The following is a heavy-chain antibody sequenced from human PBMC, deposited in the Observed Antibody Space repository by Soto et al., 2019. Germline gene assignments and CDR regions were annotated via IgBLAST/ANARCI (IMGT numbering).Heavy chain of an antibody. J-gene: IGHJ5*02. Sequence: QLQLQESGPGLVKPSETLSLTCTVSGGSISSSSYYWGWIRQPPGKGLEWIGNIYYSGSTYYNPSPKSRVTISVDTSKNQFSLKLSSVTAADTAVYYCALHQSKGPAATGRFDPWGQGTLVTVSS. D-gene: IGHD2-15*01. V-gene: IGHV4-39*01. CDR2: IYYSGST. CDR3: ALHQSKGPAATGRFDP. CDR1: GGSISSSSYY.